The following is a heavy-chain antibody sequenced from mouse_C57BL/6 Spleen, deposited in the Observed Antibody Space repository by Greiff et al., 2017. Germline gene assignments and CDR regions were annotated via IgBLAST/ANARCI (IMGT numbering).Heavy chain of an antibody. CDR3: TRHYDGYAMDY. Sequence: EVQVVESGEGLVKPGGSLKLSCAASGFTFSSYAMSWVRQTPEKRLEWVAYISSGGDYIYYADTVKGRFTISRDNARNTLYLQMSSLKSEDTAMYYCTRHYDGYAMDYRGQGTSVTVSS. D-gene: IGHD1-2*01. CDR1: GFTFSSYA. V-gene: IGHV5-9-1*02. J-gene: IGHJ4*01. CDR2: ISSGGDYI.